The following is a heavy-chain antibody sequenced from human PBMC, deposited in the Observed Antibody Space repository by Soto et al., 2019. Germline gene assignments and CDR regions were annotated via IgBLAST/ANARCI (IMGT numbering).Heavy chain of an antibody. CDR1: GGNIIGYG. CDR2: IYYSGST. Sequence: TWTVAGGNIIGYGGSWIRKKTGKGLEWIGYIYYSGSTNYNPSLKSRVTISVDTSKNQFSLKLSSVTAADTAVYYCAREVVGYCSSTSCPNWFAPWGQGTLVTVSS. D-gene: IGHD2-2*01. J-gene: IGHJ5*02. CDR3: AREVVGYCSSTSCPNWFAP. V-gene: IGHV4-59*01.